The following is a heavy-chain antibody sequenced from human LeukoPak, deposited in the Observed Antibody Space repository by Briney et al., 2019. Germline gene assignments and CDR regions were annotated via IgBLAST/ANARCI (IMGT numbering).Heavy chain of an antibody. CDR2: IRYDGSNK. J-gene: IGHJ4*02. D-gene: IGHD3-10*01. Sequence: WGSLRLSCAASGFTFSSYGMHWVRQAPGKGLEWVAFIRYDGSNKYYADSVKGRFTISRDNSKNTLYLQMNSLRAEDTAVYYCAKVKMRMPYGSGSYPFDYWGQGTLVTVSS. CDR1: GFTFSSYG. CDR3: AKVKMRMPYGSGSYPFDY. V-gene: IGHV3-30*02.